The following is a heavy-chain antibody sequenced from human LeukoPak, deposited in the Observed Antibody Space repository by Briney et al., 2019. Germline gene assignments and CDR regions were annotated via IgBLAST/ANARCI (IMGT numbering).Heavy chain of an antibody. D-gene: IGHD1-26*01. CDR1: GFTFSSYG. V-gene: IGHV3-7*01. J-gene: IGHJ4*02. CDR3: ARDLTRGSYYPGDY. CDR2: IKQDGSEK. Sequence: GGSLRLSCAASGFTFSSYGMHWVRQAPGKGLEWVANIKQDGSEKYYVDSVKGRFTISRDNAKNSLYLQMNSLRAEDTAVYYCARDLTRGSYYPGDYWGQGTLVTVSS.